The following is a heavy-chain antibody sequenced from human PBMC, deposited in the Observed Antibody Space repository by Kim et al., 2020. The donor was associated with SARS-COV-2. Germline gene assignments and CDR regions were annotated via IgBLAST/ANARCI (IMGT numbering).Heavy chain of an antibody. V-gene: IGHV1-69*01. D-gene: IGHD3-16*02. Sequence: AQKFQGRGTITADESTSTAYMELSSLRSEDTAVYYCARDFGGVIVDAFDIWGQGTMVTVSS. CDR3: ARDFGGVIVDAFDI. J-gene: IGHJ3*02.